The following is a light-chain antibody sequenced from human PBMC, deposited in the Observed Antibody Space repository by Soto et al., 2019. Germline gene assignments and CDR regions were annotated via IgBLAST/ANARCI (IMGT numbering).Light chain of an antibody. Sequence: EIVLTQSPGTLSLSPGERATLSCRASQSVSYYLAWYQQKPGQAPRLLIYDASSRATGAPDRFSGSGSGTDFTLTINRLEPEDSAVYYCQQYRSLITFGQGTRLQIK. CDR3: QQYRSLIT. V-gene: IGKV3-20*01. CDR2: DAS. CDR1: QSVSYY. J-gene: IGKJ5*01.